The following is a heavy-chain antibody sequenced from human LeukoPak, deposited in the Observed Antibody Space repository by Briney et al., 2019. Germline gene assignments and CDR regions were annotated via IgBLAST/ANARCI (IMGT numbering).Heavy chain of an antibody. CDR3: ARDSYYYYYYGMDV. CDR1: GYTFTSYD. V-gene: IGHV1-8*01. Sequence: ASVKVSCKASGYTFTSYDINWVRQATGQGLEWMGWMNPNSGNTGYAQKFQGRVTMTRNTSISTAYMELSSLRSEDTAVYYCARDSYYYYYYGMDVWGQGTTVTVSS. CDR2: MNPNSGNT. D-gene: IGHD2-15*01. J-gene: IGHJ6*02.